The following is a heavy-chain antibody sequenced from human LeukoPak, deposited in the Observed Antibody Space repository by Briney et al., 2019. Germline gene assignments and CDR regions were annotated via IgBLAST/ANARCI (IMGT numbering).Heavy chain of an antibody. CDR3: ARDYSSPGNFDY. CDR1: GFTFSSYS. D-gene: IGHD6-13*01. CDR2: ISSSSSYI. Sequence: GGSLRLSCAASGFTFSSYSMNWVRQAPGKGLEWVSSISSSSSYIYYADSVKGRFTISGDNAKNSLYLQMNSLRAEDTAVYYCARDYSSPGNFDYWGQGTLVTVSS. V-gene: IGHV3-21*01. J-gene: IGHJ4*02.